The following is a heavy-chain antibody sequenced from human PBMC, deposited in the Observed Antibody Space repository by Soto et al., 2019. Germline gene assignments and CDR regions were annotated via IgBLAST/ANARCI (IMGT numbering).Heavy chain of an antibody. CDR2: SYYSGTT. J-gene: IGHJ5*02. Sequence: SETLSLTCTVSGASISVHSYYWTWIRQPPGKGLEWIGSSYYSGTTYFNPSLKSRATISVDTSKNQFSLRLTSVTAADTAIYYCTRQYNWNDNYFDPWGPGALVTVSS. D-gene: IGHD1-20*01. CDR3: TRQYNWNDNYFDP. V-gene: IGHV4-39*01. CDR1: GASISVHSYY.